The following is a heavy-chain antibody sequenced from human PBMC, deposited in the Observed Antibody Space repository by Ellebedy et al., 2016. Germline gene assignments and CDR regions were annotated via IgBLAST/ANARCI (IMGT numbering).Heavy chain of an antibody. Sequence: SGPTLVTPTQTLTLTCTFSGFSLTTNAVVVGWVRQPPGKALEWLAFIYGNDDKRYSPSLRSRLTITRDTSKNQVVLTMTNMDPVDTGTYFCAHRSTNREVDYWGQGTLVTVSS. V-gene: IGHV2-5*01. CDR1: GFSLTTNAVV. J-gene: IGHJ4*02. D-gene: IGHD1-14*01. CDR3: AHRSTNREVDY. CDR2: IYGNDDK.